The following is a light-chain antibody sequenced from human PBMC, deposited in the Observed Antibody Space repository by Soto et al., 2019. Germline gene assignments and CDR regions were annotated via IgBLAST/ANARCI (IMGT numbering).Light chain of an antibody. CDR2: GNS. V-gene: IGLV1-40*01. CDR1: SSNIGAGYD. CDR3: QSYYSSLSGWV. Sequence: QSVLTQPPSVSGAPGQRVTISCTGSSSNIGAGYDVHWYQQLPGTAPKLLIYGNSNRPSGVPDRFSGSKSVTSASLAITGLHAYYYPHYYCQSYYSSLSGWVFGGGTKVTVL. J-gene: IGLJ3*02.